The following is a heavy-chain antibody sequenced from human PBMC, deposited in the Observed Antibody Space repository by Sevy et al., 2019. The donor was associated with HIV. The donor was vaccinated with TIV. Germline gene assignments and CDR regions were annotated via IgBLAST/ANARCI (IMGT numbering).Heavy chain of an antibody. Sequence: GGSLRLSCAASGLTFTTNAMSWVRQAPGKGLEWVAGITSGGATYYADSVKGRFTVSRDNSKSSVYLQMNNLRPEDTAVYYCAREGCTKPHDYWGQGTLVTVSS. D-gene: IGHD2-8*01. CDR3: AREGCTKPHDY. CDR2: ITSGGAT. J-gene: IGHJ4*02. CDR1: GLTFTTNA. V-gene: IGHV3-23*01.